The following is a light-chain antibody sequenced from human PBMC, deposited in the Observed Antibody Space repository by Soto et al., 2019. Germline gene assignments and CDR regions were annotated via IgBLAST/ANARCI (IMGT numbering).Light chain of an antibody. J-gene: IGKJ5*01. V-gene: IGKV4-1*01. CDR1: QIVLSNSNNKNY. CDR3: QQYHSGPIT. CDR2: WAS. Sequence: DFVMTQSPDSLAVSLGERATINCKASQIVLSNSNNKNYLAWFQQRSGQPPKLLIYWASSRQSGVPDRFSGSGSATDFTLTISSLQAEDVAVYYCQQYHSGPITFGQGTRLEIK.